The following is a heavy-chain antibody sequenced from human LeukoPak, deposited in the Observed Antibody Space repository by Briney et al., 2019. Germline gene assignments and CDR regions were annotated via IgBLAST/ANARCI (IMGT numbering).Heavy chain of an antibody. V-gene: IGHV1-2*02. CDR1: GYTFTSYG. J-gene: IGHJ5*01. D-gene: IGHD3-16*01. CDR2: INPNSGGT. Sequence: ASVKVSCKASGYTFTSYGISWVRQAPGQGLEWMGWINPNSGGTNSAQEFQGRVTVTRDASISTAYLELSGLRSDDTAVYYCARERTPIALKIMIIFDSWGQGTLITVSS. CDR3: ARERTPIALKIMIIFDS.